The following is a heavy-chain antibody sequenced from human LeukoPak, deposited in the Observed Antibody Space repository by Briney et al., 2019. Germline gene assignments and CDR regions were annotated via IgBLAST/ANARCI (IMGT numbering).Heavy chain of an antibody. CDR3: ARDRKYHDS. Sequence: SETLSLTCTVSDYSISSGYYWGWIRQPPGKGLEWIGSINHRGSTYYNPSLKSRVTISVDTSKNQFFLKLTSGTAADTAVYYCARDRKYHDSWDQGTLVTVSS. J-gene: IGHJ4*02. V-gene: IGHV4-38-2*02. CDR1: DYSISSGYY. D-gene: IGHD3-22*01. CDR2: INHRGST.